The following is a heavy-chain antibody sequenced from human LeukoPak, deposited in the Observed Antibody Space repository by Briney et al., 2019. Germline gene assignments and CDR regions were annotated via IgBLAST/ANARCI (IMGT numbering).Heavy chain of an antibody. CDR2: ISSSGSTI. J-gene: IGHJ5*02. D-gene: IGHD3-22*01. V-gene: IGHV3-11*01. CDR1: GFTFSDYY. Sequence: GGSLRLSCAASGFTFSDYYMSWIRQAPGKVLEWVSYISSSGSTIYYADSVKGRFTISRDNAKNSLYLQMNSLRAEDTAVYYCAREMIVAPYNWFDPWGQGTLVTVSS. CDR3: AREMIVAPYNWFDP.